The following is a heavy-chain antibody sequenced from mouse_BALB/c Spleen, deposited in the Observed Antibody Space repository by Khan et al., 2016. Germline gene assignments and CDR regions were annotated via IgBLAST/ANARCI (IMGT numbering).Heavy chain of an antibody. CDR2: ISYSGST. CDR1: GYSITSDYA. D-gene: IGHD2-4*01. Sequence: EVQLQESGPGLVKPSQSLSLTCTVTGYSITSDYAWNWIRQFPGNKLEWMGYISYSGSTSYNPSLKSRISITRDTSKNQFFLQLNSVTTEDTATDYCASRGLRRGTWFAYWSQGTLVTVSA. J-gene: IGHJ3*01. CDR3: ASRGLRRGTWFAY. V-gene: IGHV3-2*02.